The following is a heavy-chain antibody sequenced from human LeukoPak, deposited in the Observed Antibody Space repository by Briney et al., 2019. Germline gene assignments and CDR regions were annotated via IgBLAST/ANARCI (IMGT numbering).Heavy chain of an antibody. J-gene: IGHJ4*02. D-gene: IGHD3-10*01. CDR3: ARVTPYGSGSYPIYYFDY. CDR1: GYTFTSYG. Sequence: GASVKVSCKASGYTFTSYGISWVRQAPGQGLEWMGWISAYNGNTNYARKLQGRVTMTADTSTSTAYMELRSLRSDDTAVYYCARVTPYGSGSYPIYYFDYWGQGTLVTVSS. V-gene: IGHV1-18*01. CDR2: ISAYNGNT.